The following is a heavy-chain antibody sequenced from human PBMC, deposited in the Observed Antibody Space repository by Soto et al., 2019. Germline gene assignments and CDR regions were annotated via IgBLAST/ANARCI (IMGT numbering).Heavy chain of an antibody. V-gene: IGHV3-21*01. Sequence: EVQLVESGGGLVQPGGSLRLSCAASGFTFSSYSMNWVRQAPGKGLEWVSSISSSSSYIYYADSVKGRFTISRDNAKNSLYLQMNSLRAEDTAVYYCARDTYDYIWGSYRRSPTFDYWGQGTLVTVSS. CDR3: ARDTYDYIWGSYRRSPTFDY. D-gene: IGHD3-16*02. CDR2: ISSSSSYI. CDR1: GFTFSSYS. J-gene: IGHJ4*02.